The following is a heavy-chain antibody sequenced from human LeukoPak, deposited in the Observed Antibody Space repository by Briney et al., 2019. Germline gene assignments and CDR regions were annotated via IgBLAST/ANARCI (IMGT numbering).Heavy chain of an antibody. J-gene: IGHJ4*02. CDR3: ARDQLDGAVVNHPIFDY. CDR1: GCTLSSYA. CDR2: IIPIPGIA. V-gene: IGHV1-69*04. Sequence: SVKVSCKASGCTLSSYAISWVRQAPGQGLEWMGRIIPIPGIANYAQKFQGRVTITADKSTSTAYMEPGSLRSEDTAVYYCARDQLDGAVVNHPIFDYWGQGTLVTVSS. D-gene: IGHD3-22*01.